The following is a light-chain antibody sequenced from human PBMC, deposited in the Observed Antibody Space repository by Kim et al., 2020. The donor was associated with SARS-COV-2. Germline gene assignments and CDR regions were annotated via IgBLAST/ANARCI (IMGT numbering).Light chain of an antibody. CDR2: DAS. Sequence: EIVLIQYPATLSLSPGERANLSCRASQSVSSYLAWYQQKPGQAPRLLIYDASNRATGIPARFSGSGSGTDFTLTISSLEPEDFAVYYCQQRSNWPLTFGGGTKVDIK. J-gene: IGKJ4*01. CDR3: QQRSNWPLT. CDR1: QSVSSY. V-gene: IGKV3-11*01.